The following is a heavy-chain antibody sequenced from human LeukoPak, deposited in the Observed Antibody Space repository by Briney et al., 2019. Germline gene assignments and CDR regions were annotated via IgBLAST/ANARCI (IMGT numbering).Heavy chain of an antibody. CDR3: AGHLGSGSYVDAFDI. J-gene: IGHJ3*02. CDR1: GYSFTSYW. Sequence: GESLKISCKGSGYSFTSYWIGWVRQMPGKGLEWMGIIYPGDSDTRYSPSFQGQVTISADKSISTAYLQWSSLKASDTAMYYCAGHLGSGSYVDAFDIWGQGTMVTVSS. D-gene: IGHD3-10*02. CDR2: IYPGDSDT. V-gene: IGHV5-51*01.